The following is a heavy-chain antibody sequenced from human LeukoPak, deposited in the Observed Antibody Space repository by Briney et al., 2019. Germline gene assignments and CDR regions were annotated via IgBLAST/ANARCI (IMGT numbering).Heavy chain of an antibody. CDR1: GGSISSYY. CDR2: IYYSGST. V-gene: IGHV4-59*01. CDR3: AREAAVAHNWFDP. D-gene: IGHD6-19*01. J-gene: IGHJ5*02. Sequence: SETLSLTCTVSGGSISSYYWSWIRQPPGKGLEWIGYIYYSGSTNYNPSLKSRVTISVDTSKNRFSLKLSSVTAADTAVYYCAREAAVAHNWFDPWGQGTLVTVSS.